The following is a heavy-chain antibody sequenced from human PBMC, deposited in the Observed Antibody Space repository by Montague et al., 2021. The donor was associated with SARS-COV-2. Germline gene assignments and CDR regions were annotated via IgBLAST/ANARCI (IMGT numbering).Heavy chain of an antibody. V-gene: IGHV4-61*01. CDR2: LLEKKT. D-gene: IGHD2-8*02. J-gene: IGHJ6*04. CDR3: ARGGRRDIVLVVYDQWYGLDV. Sequence: SETLSLTCTVSGVVELRRRSEEHKSELQSPMYLVCRLLLEKKTNYNPSLKSRVTISVDTSKNQFSLKLSSVTAADTAVYYCARGGRRDIVLVVYDQWYGLDVWGKGTTVTVSS. CDR1: GVVELRRRSE.